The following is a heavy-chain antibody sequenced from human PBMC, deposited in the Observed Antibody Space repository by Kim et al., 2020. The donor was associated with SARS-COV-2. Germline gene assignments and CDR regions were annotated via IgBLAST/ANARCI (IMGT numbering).Heavy chain of an antibody. J-gene: IGHJ6*03. CDR1: GFTFSSYG. Sequence: GGSLRLSCAASGFTFSSYGMHWVRQAPGKGLEWVAVISYDGSNKYYADSVKGRFTISRDNSKNTLYLQMNSLRAEDTAVYYCAKGYMDVWGQGTTVTVPS. CDR2: ISYDGSNK. V-gene: IGHV3-30*18. CDR3: AKGYMDV.